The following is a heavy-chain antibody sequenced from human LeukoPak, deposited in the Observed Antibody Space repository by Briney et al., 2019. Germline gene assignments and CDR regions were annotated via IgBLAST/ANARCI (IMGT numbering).Heavy chain of an antibody. Sequence: SGGSLRLSCAASGFTFSDYYMSWIRQAPGKGLEWVANIKQDGSEKYYVDSVKGRFTISRDNAKNSLYLQMNSLRAEDTAVYYCARVGLVATIEEDYFDYWGQGTLVTVSS. J-gene: IGHJ4*02. CDR1: GFTFSDYY. CDR3: ARVGLVATIEEDYFDY. D-gene: IGHD5-12*01. CDR2: IKQDGSEK. V-gene: IGHV3-7*01.